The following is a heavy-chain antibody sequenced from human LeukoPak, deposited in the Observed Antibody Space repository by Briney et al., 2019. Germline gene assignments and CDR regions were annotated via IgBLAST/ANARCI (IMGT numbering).Heavy chain of an antibody. V-gene: IGHV3-23*01. CDR2: ISGRGDKT. CDR3: AKRVQGNTGPFHC. J-gene: IGHJ4*02. D-gene: IGHD4-23*01. Sequence: GGSLRLSCAVSGFTFSGYSMSWVRQAPGKGREWVSGISGRGDKTFYADSVTGRLTISTDDSTQTLRLQMNSLRDEDTAVYYCAKRVQGNTGPFHCWGQGTLASVSS. CDR1: GFTFSGYS.